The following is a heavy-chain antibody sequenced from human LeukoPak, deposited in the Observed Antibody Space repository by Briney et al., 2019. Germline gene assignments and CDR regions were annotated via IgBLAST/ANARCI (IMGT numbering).Heavy chain of an antibody. CDR1: GFTFDDYA. V-gene: IGHV3-9*03. Sequence: GRSLGLSCAASGFTFDDYAMHWVRQAPGKGLEWVSGISWNSGSIGYADSVKGRFTISRDNAKNSLYLQMNSLRAEDMALYYCARGRGTYYFDYWGQGTLVTVSS. J-gene: IGHJ4*02. CDR2: ISWNSGSI. CDR3: ARGRGTYYFDY. D-gene: IGHD3-10*01.